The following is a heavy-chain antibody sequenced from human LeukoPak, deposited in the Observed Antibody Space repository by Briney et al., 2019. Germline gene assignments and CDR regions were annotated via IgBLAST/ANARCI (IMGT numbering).Heavy chain of an antibody. D-gene: IGHD6-13*01. CDR3: AKRGSNTWSDFDY. J-gene: IGHJ4*02. CDR1: GGSISTYY. V-gene: IGHV4-59*08. CDR2: IYYSGIT. Sequence: SETLSLTCTVSGGSISTYYWSWIRQPPGKGLEWIGYIYYSGITNYNPSLKSRATISVDTSKNQFSLKLSSVTAADTAVYYCAKRGSNTWSDFDYWGQGTLVTVSS.